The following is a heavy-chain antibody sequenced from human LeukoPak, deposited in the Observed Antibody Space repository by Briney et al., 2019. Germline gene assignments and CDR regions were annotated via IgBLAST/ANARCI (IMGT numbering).Heavy chain of an antibody. V-gene: IGHV4-31*03. Sequence: SETLSLTCTVSGGSISSGGYYWSWIRQHPGKGLEWIGSIYYSGSTYYNPSLKSRVIISVDTSKNQFSLKVSSVTAADTAVYFCARDATLDYWGQGTLVTVSS. CDR2: IYYSGST. CDR1: GGSISSGGYY. J-gene: IGHJ4*02. CDR3: ARDATLDY.